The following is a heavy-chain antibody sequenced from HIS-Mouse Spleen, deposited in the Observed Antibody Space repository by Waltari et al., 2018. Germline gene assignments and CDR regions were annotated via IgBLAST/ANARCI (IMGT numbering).Heavy chain of an antibody. Sequence: QLQLQESGPGLVKPSETLSLTCTVSGGSISSSSYYWGWIRQPPGKGLEWIGCIYYSESTYYHPSLKSRVTISVDTSKNQFSLKLSSVTAADTAVYYCAREIPYSSSWYDWYFDLWGRGTLVTVSS. CDR1: GGSISSSSYY. CDR3: AREIPYSSSWYDWYFDL. D-gene: IGHD6-13*01. J-gene: IGHJ2*01. V-gene: IGHV4-39*07. CDR2: IYYSEST.